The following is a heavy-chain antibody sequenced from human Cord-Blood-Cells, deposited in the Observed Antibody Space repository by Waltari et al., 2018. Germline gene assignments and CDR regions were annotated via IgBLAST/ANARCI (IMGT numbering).Heavy chain of an antibody. Sequence: QVQLVQSGAEVKKPGASVKVSCKASGYTFTGYYMHWVRQAPGQGLEWMGRINPTRGGTNYAQKFQGRGTMTRDTSISTAYMELSRLRSDDTAVYYCASGGDYYYYGMDVWGQGTTVTVSS. J-gene: IGHJ6*02. CDR1: GYTFTGYY. CDR2: INPTRGGT. D-gene: IGHD3-10*01. V-gene: IGHV1-2*06. CDR3: ASGGDYYYYGMDV.